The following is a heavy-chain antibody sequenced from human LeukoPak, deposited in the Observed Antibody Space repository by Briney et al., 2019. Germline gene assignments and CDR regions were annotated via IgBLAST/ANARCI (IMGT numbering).Heavy chain of an antibody. CDR2: ISYDGSNK. CDR3: AREPVVPAANYYYYYRMDV. Sequence: GGSLRLSSAASGFTFSSYAMHWVRQAPGKGLEWAAVISYDGSNKYYADSAKGRFTISRDNSKNTLYLQMNSPRAEDTAVYYCAREPVVPAANYYYYYRMDVWGQGTTVTVSS. J-gene: IGHJ6*02. V-gene: IGHV3-30-3*01. D-gene: IGHD2-2*01. CDR1: GFTFSSYA.